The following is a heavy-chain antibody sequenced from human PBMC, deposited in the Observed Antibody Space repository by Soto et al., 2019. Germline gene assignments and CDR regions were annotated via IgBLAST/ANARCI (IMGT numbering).Heavy chain of an antibody. CDR2: ISHNSDSF. CDR1: GFSFGDYY. J-gene: IGHJ4*02. Sequence: QVQLVESGGGLVKPGASLRVSCTASGFSFGDYYLSWIRQAPGKGLEWISYISHNSDSFYYADSVKGRFTVSWDNSMNSLFLQIENLRAENTAFYYCAREDLSTTGTCLLLRLKPNYFNYWGPGTQVTVS. CDR3: AREDLSTTGTCLLLRLKPNYFNY. D-gene: IGHD2-8*01. V-gene: IGHV3-11*01.